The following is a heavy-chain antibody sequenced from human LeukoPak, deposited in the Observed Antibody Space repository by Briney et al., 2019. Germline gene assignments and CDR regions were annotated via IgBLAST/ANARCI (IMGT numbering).Heavy chain of an antibody. CDR3: VRNYNMDV. CDR1: GFTFSSYW. V-gene: IGHV3-74*01. CDR2: IKGDGSTP. J-gene: IGHJ6*02. Sequence: PGGSLRLSCAASGFTFSSYWMHWVRQAPWKELVWVSRIKGDGSTPGYADSVKGRFTISRDNAENTLYLQMSSLRAEDTAVYYCVRNYNMDVWGQGTTVTVSS.